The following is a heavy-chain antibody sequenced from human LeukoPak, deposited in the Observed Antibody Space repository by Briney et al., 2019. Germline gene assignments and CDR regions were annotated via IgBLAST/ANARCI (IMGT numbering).Heavy chain of an antibody. CDR1: GGSFSGYY. D-gene: IGHD3-22*01. J-gene: IGHJ6*02. CDR3: ARDRPNYYDSSGYYYKRQHYGMDV. CDR2: INHSGST. Sequence: SETLSLTCAVYGGSFSGYYWSWIRQPPGKWLEWIGEINHSGSTNYNPSLKSRVTISVDTSKNQFSLKLSSVTAADTAVYYCARDRPNYYDSSGYYYKRQHYGMDVWGQGTTVTVSS. V-gene: IGHV4-34*01.